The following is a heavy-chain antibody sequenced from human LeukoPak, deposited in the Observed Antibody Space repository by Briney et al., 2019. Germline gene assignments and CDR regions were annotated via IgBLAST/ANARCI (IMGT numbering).Heavy chain of an antibody. CDR3: ARLLGGGLSYYGMDV. D-gene: IGHD3-10*01. J-gene: IGHJ6*02. Sequence: GESLKISCKVSGYTFTGYWIGWGRRMPGKGLEWMGIIYPGDSDTRYSPSFQGQVTISADRSINTAYLQWSSLKASDTAIYYCARLLGGGLSYYGMDVWGQGATVTVPS. CDR2: IYPGDSDT. CDR1: GYTFTGYW. V-gene: IGHV5-51*01.